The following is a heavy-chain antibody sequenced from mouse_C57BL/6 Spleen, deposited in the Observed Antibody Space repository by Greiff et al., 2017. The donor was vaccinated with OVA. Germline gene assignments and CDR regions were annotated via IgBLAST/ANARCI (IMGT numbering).Heavy chain of an antibody. D-gene: IGHD1-1*02. Sequence: QVQLQQPGAELVMPGASVKLSCKASGYTFTSYWMHWVKQRPGQGLEWIGEIDPSDSYTNYNQKFKGKSTLTVDKSSSTAYMQLSSLTSEDSAVYYCARGTLWYAMDYWGQGTSVTVSS. V-gene: IGHV1-69*01. J-gene: IGHJ4*01. CDR2: IDPSDSYT. CDR1: GYTFTSYW. CDR3: ARGTLWYAMDY.